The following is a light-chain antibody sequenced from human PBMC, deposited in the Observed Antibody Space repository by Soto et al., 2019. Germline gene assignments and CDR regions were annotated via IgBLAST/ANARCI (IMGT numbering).Light chain of an antibody. CDR3: QQYNSWPLT. Sequence: EIMMTHFPAPLFFSPGEKANPSFRASQSVGSDLAWYQQKPGQAPRLVIYDIFTRATGVPTRISGSGSGTEFTLTISSLQSEDFAVYYCQQYNSWPLTFGGGTKVDIK. CDR2: DIF. CDR1: QSVGSD. J-gene: IGKJ4*01. V-gene: IGKV3D-15*01.